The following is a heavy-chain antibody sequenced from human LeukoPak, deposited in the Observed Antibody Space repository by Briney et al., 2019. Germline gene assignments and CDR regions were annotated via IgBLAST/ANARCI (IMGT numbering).Heavy chain of an antibody. D-gene: IGHD3-16*01. Sequence: GGSLRLSCAASGFTFSSSGMNWVRQAPGKGLEWVSYISSSSSDIYYADSVKARFTISRDNAKNSLYLQMNSVRDEDTAMYYCARDWGLAGYVLDHWGQGTLVTVSS. CDR1: GFTFSSSG. CDR2: ISSSSSDI. J-gene: IGHJ4*02. CDR3: ARDWGLAGYVLDH. V-gene: IGHV3-48*02.